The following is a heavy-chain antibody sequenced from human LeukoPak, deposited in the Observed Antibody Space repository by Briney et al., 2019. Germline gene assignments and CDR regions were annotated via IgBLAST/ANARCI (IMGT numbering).Heavy chain of an antibody. CDR1: GGSISSSSYY. Sequence: PSETLSLTCTVSGGSISSSSYYWGWIRQPPGKGLEWIGSIYYSGSTYYNPSLKSRVTISVDTSKNQFSLKLSSVTAADTAVYYCARPSSMVRGVTDVWGKGTTVTVSS. V-gene: IGHV4-39*01. CDR2: IYYSGST. CDR3: ARPSSMVRGVTDV. D-gene: IGHD3-10*01. J-gene: IGHJ6*04.